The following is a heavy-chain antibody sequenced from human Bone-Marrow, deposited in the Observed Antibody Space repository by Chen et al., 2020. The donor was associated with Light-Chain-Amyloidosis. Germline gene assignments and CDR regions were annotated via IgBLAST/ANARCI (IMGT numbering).Heavy chain of an antibody. CDR3: ARRRDGYNFDY. Sequence: EVQLEQSGPEVKKPGESLKISCKGSGYTFPNYWMGWVRQMPGKGLEWMGVIYPDASDARYSPSFGGQVAISADKSITTAYLQWRSLKASDTAMYYCARRRDGYNFDYWGQGTLVTVSS. V-gene: IGHV5-51*01. CDR1: GYTFPNYW. CDR2: IYPDASDA. D-gene: IGHD5-12*01. J-gene: IGHJ4*02.